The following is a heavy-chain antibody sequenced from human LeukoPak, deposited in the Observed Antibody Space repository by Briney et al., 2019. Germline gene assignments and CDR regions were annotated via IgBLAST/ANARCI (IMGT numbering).Heavy chain of an antibody. V-gene: IGHV1-18*01. CDR1: GYTFTSYG. CDR2: ISAYNGNT. D-gene: IGHD1-26*01. CDR3: ASRGSYYDAFDI. Sequence: ASVKVSCKASGYTFTSYGISWVRQAPGQGLEWMGWISAYNGNTNYAQKLQGRVTMTTDTSTSTAHMELRSLRSDDTAVYYCASRGSYYDAFDIWGQGTMVTVSS. J-gene: IGHJ3*02.